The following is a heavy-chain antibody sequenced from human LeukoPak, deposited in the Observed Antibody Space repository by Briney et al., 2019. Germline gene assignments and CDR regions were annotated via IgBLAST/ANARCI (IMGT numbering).Heavy chain of an antibody. D-gene: IGHD5-12*01. CDR2: INQDGSKK. CDR3: TRDPVPWLRKGYFHY. Sequence: TGGSLRLSCATSGFTFRNDWVTWVRQAQGKGLEWVANINQDGSKKNYVDSVKGRFTISRDNARTSVYLQMNSLRAEDTAVYYCTRDPVPWLRKGYFHYWGQGTLVTVSS. CDR1: GFTFRNDW. V-gene: IGHV3-7*01. J-gene: IGHJ4*02.